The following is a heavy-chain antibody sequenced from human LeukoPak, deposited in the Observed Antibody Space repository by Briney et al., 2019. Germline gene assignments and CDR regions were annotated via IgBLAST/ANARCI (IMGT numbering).Heavy chain of an antibody. CDR2: ISYDGSNI. V-gene: IGHV3-30-3*01. Sequence: PGGSLRLSCAASGFTFSHYAMHWVRQAPGKGLEWVALISYDGSNIQYADSLKGRFTISRDNSKNTLYPQMNSLRVDDTAVYYCARDLPPEDVWGQGTTVTVSS. J-gene: IGHJ6*02. CDR1: GFTFSHYA. CDR3: ARDLPPEDV.